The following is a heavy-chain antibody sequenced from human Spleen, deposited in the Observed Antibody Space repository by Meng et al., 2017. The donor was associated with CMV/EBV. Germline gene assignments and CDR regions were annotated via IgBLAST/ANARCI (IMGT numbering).Heavy chain of an antibody. CDR2: INSDGSST. J-gene: IGHJ4*02. CDR1: GFTFSSYW. Sequence: GESLKISCAASGFTFSSYWMHWVRQAPGKGLVWVSRINSDGSSTSYADSVKGRFTISRDNAKNTLYLQMNSLRAEDTAVYYCARGDSGYHDFWSGYSFWGQGTLVTVSS. D-gene: IGHD3-3*01. CDR3: ARGDSGYHDFWSGYSF. V-gene: IGHV3-74*01.